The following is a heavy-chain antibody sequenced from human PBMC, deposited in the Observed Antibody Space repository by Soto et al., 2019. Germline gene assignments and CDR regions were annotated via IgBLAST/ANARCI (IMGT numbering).Heavy chain of an antibody. D-gene: IGHD6-19*01. CDR1: GFTFSSYG. V-gene: IGHV3-30*18. J-gene: IGHJ4*02. CDR2: ISYEGSNK. CDR3: AKDFSGWYGSSEYGF. Sequence: QVQLVESGGGVVQPGRSLRLSCAASGFTFSSYGMHWVRQAPGKGLEWVAVISYEGSNKYYADSVKGRFTISRDNSKNTLSLQMNSPRAEDTAVYYCAKDFSGWYGSSEYGFWGQGTLVTVSS.